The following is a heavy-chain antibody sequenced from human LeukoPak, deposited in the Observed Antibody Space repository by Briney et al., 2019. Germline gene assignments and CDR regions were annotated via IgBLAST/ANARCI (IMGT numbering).Heavy chain of an antibody. CDR2: ISYSGSS. CDR1: GGSISSGGYY. Sequence: PSQTLSLTCTVSGGSISSGGYYWGWIRQHPRKGLEWIGHISYSGSSYYNPSLTSRLIISADTSKNQFSLRLSSVTAADTALYYCARVDSLRKFYCGQGTLVTVSS. J-gene: IGHJ4*02. CDR3: ARVDSLRKFY. V-gene: IGHV4-31*03.